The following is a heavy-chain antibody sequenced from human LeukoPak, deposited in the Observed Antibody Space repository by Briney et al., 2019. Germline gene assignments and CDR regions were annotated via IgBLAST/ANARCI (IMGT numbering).Heavy chain of an antibody. CDR1: GGSFSDYY. Sequence: SETLSLTCAVYGGSFSDYYWNWIRQPPGKGLEWIGEINHSGSTNYNPSLKSRVTISVDTSKNQFSLKLSSVTAADTAVYYCARGMYYYDSSGRIPGLDAFDIWGQGTMVTVSS. D-gene: IGHD3-22*01. V-gene: IGHV4-34*01. CDR3: ARGMYYYDSSGRIPGLDAFDI. CDR2: INHSGST. J-gene: IGHJ3*02.